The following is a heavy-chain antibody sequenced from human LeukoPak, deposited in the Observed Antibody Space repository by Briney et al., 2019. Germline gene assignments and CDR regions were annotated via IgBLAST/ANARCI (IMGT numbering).Heavy chain of an antibody. V-gene: IGHV1-69*05. Sequence: SVKVSCKASGGTFSSYAFSWVRQAPGQGLEWMGGIIPIFGTASYEQAFQGRVKIATDESTSTAYMELSSLRSEDTAVYYCARGGYYYDSGGYSASFDYWGQGTLVTVSS. CDR1: GGTFSSYA. CDR2: IIPIFGTA. J-gene: IGHJ4*02. CDR3: ARGGYYYDSGGYSASFDY. D-gene: IGHD3-22*01.